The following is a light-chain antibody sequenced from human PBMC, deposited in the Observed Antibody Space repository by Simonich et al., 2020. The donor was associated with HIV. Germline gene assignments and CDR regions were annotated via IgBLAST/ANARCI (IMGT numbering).Light chain of an antibody. CDR1: QNINQW. V-gene: IGKV1-5*03. J-gene: IGKJ1*01. CDR3: QQYNNYPVT. Sequence: DIQMTQSHSTLSSSVGDRVTINCRESQNINQWLAWYQQKPGKDPKLLIYKASSLESGVPSRFSGSGSGTELTLTISSLQPDDFATYYCQQYNNYPVTFGQGTKVEIK. CDR2: KAS.